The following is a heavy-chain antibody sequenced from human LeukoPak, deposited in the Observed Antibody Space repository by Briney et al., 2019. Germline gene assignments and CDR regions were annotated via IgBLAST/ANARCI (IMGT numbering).Heavy chain of an antibody. D-gene: IGHD6-19*01. CDR2: IYYSGST. V-gene: IGHV4-30-2*03. J-gene: IGHJ6*03. CDR1: GGSISSGNYF. CDR3: ARHRQWLAHYYYYYMDV. Sequence: PSQTLSLTCTVSGGSISSGNYFWSWIRQPAGKGLEWIGSIYYSGSTYYNPSLKSRVTISVDTSRNQFSLKLSSVTAADTAVYYCARHRQWLAHYYYYYMDVWGKGTTVTVSS.